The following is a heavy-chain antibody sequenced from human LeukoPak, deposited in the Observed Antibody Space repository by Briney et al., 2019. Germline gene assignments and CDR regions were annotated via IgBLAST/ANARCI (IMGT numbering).Heavy chain of an antibody. Sequence: PGGSLRLSCAASGFTFSSYWMSSVRLAPGKGLEWVANIKQDGSEKYYVDSVKGRFTISRDNAKNSLYLQMNSLRAEDTAVYYCAREDYGDAFDIWGQGTMVTVSS. CDR3: AREDYGDAFDI. CDR2: IKQDGSEK. CDR1: GFTFSSYW. D-gene: IGHD4-17*01. J-gene: IGHJ3*02. V-gene: IGHV3-7*01.